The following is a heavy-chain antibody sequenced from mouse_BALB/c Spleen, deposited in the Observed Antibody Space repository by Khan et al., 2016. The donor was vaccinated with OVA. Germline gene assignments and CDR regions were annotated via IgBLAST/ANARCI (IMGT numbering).Heavy chain of an antibody. V-gene: IGHV5-9-1*01. CDR3: ANGNYGWFAY. CDR2: ISSAGTYT. D-gene: IGHD2-1*01. Sequence: VELVVAGGGLVKPGGSLKLSCAASGFTFSSFVMSWVRQTPEKRLEWVATISSAGTYTYYPDSVKGRFTISRDNAKNTLYLQMNSLRSEDTAMYYCANGNYGWFAYWGQGTLVTVSA. J-gene: IGHJ3*01. CDR1: GFTFSSFV.